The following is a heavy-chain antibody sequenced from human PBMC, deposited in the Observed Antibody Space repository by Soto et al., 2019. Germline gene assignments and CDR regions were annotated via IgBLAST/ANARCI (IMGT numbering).Heavy chain of an antibody. CDR1: GFTFSSYA. V-gene: IGHV3-30*18. CDR3: AKARHGSGTYSYFDY. Sequence: QVQLVESGGGVVQPGRSLRLSCAASGFTFSSYAMHWVRQAPGNGLEWVAVIWYDGSNKNYADSVKGRFTISRDNSTNTLYLQMNSLRTDDTAVYYCAKARHGSGTYSYFDYWGQGILVTVSS. D-gene: IGHD3-10*01. CDR2: IWYDGSNK. J-gene: IGHJ4*02.